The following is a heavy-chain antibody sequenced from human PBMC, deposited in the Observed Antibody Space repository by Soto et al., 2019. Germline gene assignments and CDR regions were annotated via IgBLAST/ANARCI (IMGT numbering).Heavy chain of an antibody. Sequence: QVQLVQSGAEVKKPGSSVRVSCKASGGTFSSDGISWVRQAPGQGLEWMGGIINIYGTTNYAQKFKGRVTITADKSTSTVYMELSGLTSGDTAVYYCARNRDTTWIQVPVPADRFDPWGQGTLVTVSS. V-gene: IGHV1-69*06. CDR3: ARNRDTTWIQVPVPADRFDP. CDR2: IINIYGTT. J-gene: IGHJ5*02. CDR1: GGTFSSDG. D-gene: IGHD5-18*01.